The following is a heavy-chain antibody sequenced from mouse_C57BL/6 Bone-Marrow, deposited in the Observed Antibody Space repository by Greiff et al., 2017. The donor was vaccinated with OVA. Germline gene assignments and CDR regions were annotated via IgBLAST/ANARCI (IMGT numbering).Heavy chain of an antibody. CDR2: ISYSGST. CDR1: GYSITSDY. D-gene: IGHD1-1*01. V-gene: IGHV3-8*01. CDR3: ARGGYYGSSYGRDYAMDY. Sequence: DVKLVESGPGLAKPSQTLSLTCSVTGYSITSDYWNWLRKFPGNKLEYMGYISYSGSTYYNPSLKSRISITRDTSKNQYYLQLNSVTTEDTATYYCARGGYYGSSYGRDYAMDYWGQGTSVTVSS. J-gene: IGHJ4*01.